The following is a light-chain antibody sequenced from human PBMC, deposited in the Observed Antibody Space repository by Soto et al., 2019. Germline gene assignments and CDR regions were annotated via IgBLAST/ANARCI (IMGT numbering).Light chain of an antibody. CDR1: QGISSY. J-gene: IGKJ4*01. CDR3: QQHNNHPLT. CDR2: DAS. V-gene: IGKV1D-13*01. Sequence: AIQFTDSPSSLSASLGASVTITCRASQGISSYLAWYQQKPGKAPKLLIYDASNLETGVPSRFSGSGSGTDFTLTISSLQPEDIATYYCQQHNNHPLTFGGGTKVDIK.